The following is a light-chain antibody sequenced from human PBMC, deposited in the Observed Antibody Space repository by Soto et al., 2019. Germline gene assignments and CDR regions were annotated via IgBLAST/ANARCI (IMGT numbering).Light chain of an antibody. CDR3: HQYGISPPT. Sequence: EVVLTQSPGTLSLSPGERATLCCRASQSVSGSDLAWYQQKPGQAPRLLISGVSNRATGTPDRFSGSGSGTDFTLTISSLEPEDFAVFYCHQYGISPPTFGPGTKVDIK. CDR1: QSVSGSD. J-gene: IGKJ1*01. V-gene: IGKV3-20*01. CDR2: GVS.